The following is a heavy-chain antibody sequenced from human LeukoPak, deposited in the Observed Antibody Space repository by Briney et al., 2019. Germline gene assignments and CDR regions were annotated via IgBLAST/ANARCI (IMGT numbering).Heavy chain of an antibody. CDR2: ISRTGNSI. Sequence: GGSLRLSCAASGFTLSSYEMNWVRLAPGKGLEWISYISRTGNSIYYGDSVKGRFTISRDSAKNSLYLQMNSLRAEDTAVYYCARGPYSSNWYVDYWGQGTLVTVAS. J-gene: IGHJ4*02. CDR1: GFTLSSYE. CDR3: ARGPYSSNWYVDY. D-gene: IGHD6-13*01. V-gene: IGHV3-48*03.